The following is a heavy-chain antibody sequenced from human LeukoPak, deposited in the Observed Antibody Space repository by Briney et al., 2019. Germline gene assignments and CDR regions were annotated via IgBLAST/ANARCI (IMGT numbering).Heavy chain of an antibody. Sequence: PSETLSLTCAVYGGSFSGYYWSWISQPPGKGLEWIGEINHSGSTNYNPSLTSRVTISVDTSKDQFSLKLSSVTAADTAVYYCARGRGGYSYPFDYWGQGTLVTVSS. V-gene: IGHV4-34*01. CDR2: INHSGST. D-gene: IGHD2-21*01. CDR3: ARGRGGYSYPFDY. CDR1: GGSFSGYY. J-gene: IGHJ4*02.